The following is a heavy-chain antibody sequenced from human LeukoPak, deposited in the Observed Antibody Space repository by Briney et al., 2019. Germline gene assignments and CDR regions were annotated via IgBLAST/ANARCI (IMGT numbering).Heavy chain of an antibody. V-gene: IGHV4-59*10. D-gene: IGHD6-19*01. CDR3: PGTSDWSYTYY. J-gene: IGHJ6*01. CDR1: SGSLSGYY. Sequence: PESLSLTCAVYSGSLSGYYWSWIRPPPGKGLEWIWRIYTSGGPTNNTTLRSRVTIPGAKSKNQFSLKLASVTPADPPGFYCPGTSDWSYTYY. CDR2: IYTSGGP.